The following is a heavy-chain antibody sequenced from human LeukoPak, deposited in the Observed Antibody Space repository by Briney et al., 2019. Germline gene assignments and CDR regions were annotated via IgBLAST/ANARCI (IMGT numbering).Heavy chain of an antibody. Sequence: GASVKVSCKASGYTFTSYGISWVRQAPGQGLEWMGWISAYNGNTNYAQKFQGRVTITRDTSASTAYMELSSLRSEDTAVYYCARAYYGSGSVDWFDPWGQGTLVTVSS. CDR1: GYTFTSYG. CDR3: ARAYYGSGSVDWFDP. D-gene: IGHD3-10*01. CDR2: ISAYNGNT. V-gene: IGHV1-18*01. J-gene: IGHJ5*02.